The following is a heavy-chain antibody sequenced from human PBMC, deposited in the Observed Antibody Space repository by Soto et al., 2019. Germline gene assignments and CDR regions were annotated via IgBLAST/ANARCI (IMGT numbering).Heavy chain of an antibody. CDR1: GFSLSNARMG. CDR2: IFSNDEK. D-gene: IGHD3-3*01. Sequence: QVTLKESGLVLVKPTETLTLTCTVSGFSLSNARMGVSWIRQPPGKALEWLAHIFSNDEKYYITYLKSRLTIPKDTSKSQVVLNMTIMAPVDTATYYCSRIFSGITIFGVVITPPDYWGHGTLVTVSS. J-gene: IGHJ4*01. CDR3: SRIFSGITIFGVVITPPDY. V-gene: IGHV2-26*01.